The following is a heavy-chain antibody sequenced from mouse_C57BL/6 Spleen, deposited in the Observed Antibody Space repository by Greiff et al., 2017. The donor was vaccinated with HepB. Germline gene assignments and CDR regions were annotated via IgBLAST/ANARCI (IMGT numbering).Heavy chain of an antibody. V-gene: IGHV1-42*01. J-gene: IGHJ2*01. Sequence: EVQLQQSGPELVKPGASVKISCKASGYSFTGYYMNWVKQSPEKSLEWIGEINPSTGGTTYNQKFKAKATLTVDKSSSTAYMQLKSLTSEDSAVYYCARPITTVVADYFDYWGQGTTLTVSS. D-gene: IGHD1-1*01. CDR1: GYSFTGYY. CDR2: INPSTGGT. CDR3: ARPITTVVADYFDY.